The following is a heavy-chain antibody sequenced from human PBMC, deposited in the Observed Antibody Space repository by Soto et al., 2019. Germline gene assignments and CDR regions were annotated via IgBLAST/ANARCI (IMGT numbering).Heavy chain of an antibody. CDR2: INPNSGGT. CDR3: ARPGSMVRGVIGAFDI. V-gene: IGHV1-2*04. Sequence: GASVKVSCKASGYTFTGYYMHWVRQAPGQGLEWMGWINPNSGGTNYAQKFQGWVTMTRDTSISTAYMELSRLRSDDTAVYYCARPGSMVRGVIGAFDIWGQGTIVTVSS. CDR1: GYTFTGYY. D-gene: IGHD3-10*01. J-gene: IGHJ3*02.